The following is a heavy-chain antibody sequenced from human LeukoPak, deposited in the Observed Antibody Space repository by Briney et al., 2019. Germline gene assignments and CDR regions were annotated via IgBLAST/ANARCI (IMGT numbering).Heavy chain of an antibody. D-gene: IGHD6-13*01. CDR2: IYRDDDK. CDR1: GFSLSTSGVG. CDR3: AHRWVGSSWYWVYFDY. V-gene: IGHV2-5*02. J-gene: IGHJ4*02. Sequence: SGPTLVNPTQTLTLTCTFSGFSLSTSGVGVGWIRQPPGKALEWLALIYRDDDKRYSPSLKSRLTITKDTSRNQVVLTMINMDPVDTATYYCAHRWVGSSWYWVYFDYWGQGTLVTVSS.